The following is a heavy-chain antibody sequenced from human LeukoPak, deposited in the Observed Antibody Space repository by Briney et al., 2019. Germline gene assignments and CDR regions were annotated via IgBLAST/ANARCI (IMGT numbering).Heavy chain of an antibody. CDR1: GFTFSNYW. CDR3: AKGPAMVRGTFDP. Sequence: PGRSLRLSCAASGFTFSNYWMNWVRQAPGKGLVWVSRINSDGSNTKYADSVKGRFTISRDNAKNTLYLQMNSLRTEETAVYYCAKGPAMVRGTFDPWGQGTLVTVSS. D-gene: IGHD3-10*01. V-gene: IGHV3-74*01. J-gene: IGHJ5*02. CDR2: INSDGSNT.